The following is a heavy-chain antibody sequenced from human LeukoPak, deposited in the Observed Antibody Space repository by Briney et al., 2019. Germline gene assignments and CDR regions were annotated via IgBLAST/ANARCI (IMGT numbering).Heavy chain of an antibody. CDR2: ISGRGGST. D-gene: IGHD2-2*02. CDR3: VRLRCSSTNCHTLYYYYMDV. V-gene: IGHV3-23*01. Sequence: GGSLRLSCAASGFTFSRYDMSWVRQAPGKGLEWVSTISGRGGSTYYADSVKGRFTISRDSSDNTLFLQMSSLRAEDTAVYYCVRLRCSSTNCHTLYYYYMDVWGKGTTVTVSS. CDR1: GFTFSRYD. J-gene: IGHJ6*03.